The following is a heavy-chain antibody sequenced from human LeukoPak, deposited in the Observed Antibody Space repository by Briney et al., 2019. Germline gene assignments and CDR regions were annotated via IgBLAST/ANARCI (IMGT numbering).Heavy chain of an antibody. CDR3: ARGRKYYYDSSDIDDAFDI. Sequence: ASVKVSCKASGYTFTSYDINWVRQATGQGLEWMGWMSPNSGNTGYAQKFQGRVTMTRNTSISTAYMELSSLRSEDTAVYYCARGRKYYYDSSDIDDAFDIWGQGTMVTVSS. J-gene: IGHJ3*02. V-gene: IGHV1-8*01. CDR2: MSPNSGNT. CDR1: GYTFTSYD. D-gene: IGHD3-22*01.